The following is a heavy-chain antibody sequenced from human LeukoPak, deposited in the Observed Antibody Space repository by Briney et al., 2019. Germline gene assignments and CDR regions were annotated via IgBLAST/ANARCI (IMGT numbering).Heavy chain of an antibody. CDR3: ARGGGVVVPAAIMMYFDY. V-gene: IGHV3-20*04. J-gene: IGHJ4*02. D-gene: IGHD2-2*01. CDR1: GFTFDDYG. CDR2: INWNGGST. Sequence: GGSLRLSCAASGFTFDDYGMSWVRQAPGKGLEWVSGINWNGGSTGYADSVKGRFTISRDNAKNSLYLQMNSLRAEDTAVYYCARGGGVVVPAAIMMYFDYWGQGTLVTVSS.